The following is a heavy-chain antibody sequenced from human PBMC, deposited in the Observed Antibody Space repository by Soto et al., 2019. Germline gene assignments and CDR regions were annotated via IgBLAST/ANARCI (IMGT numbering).Heavy chain of an antibody. Sequence: QITLKESGPTLVKPTQTLTLTCTFSGFSLSTSGVGVGWIRQPPGKALEWLALIYWNDDKRYSPSLKSRLTITKDTSKNQVVLTMTNMDPVDTATYYCAHVPLEWFGGGYWGQGTLVTVSS. J-gene: IGHJ4*02. CDR1: GFSLSTSGVG. D-gene: IGHD3-3*01. CDR3: AHVPLEWFGGGY. V-gene: IGHV2-5*01. CDR2: IYWNDDK.